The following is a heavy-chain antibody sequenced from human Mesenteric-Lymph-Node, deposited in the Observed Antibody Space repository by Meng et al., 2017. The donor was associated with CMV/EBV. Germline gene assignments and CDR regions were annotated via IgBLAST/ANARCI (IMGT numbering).Heavy chain of an antibody. D-gene: IGHD6-13*01. CDR1: GFIFSGYG. V-gene: IGHV3-33*01. CDR3: ARDRGSSWPTRPYGMDV. J-gene: IGHJ6*02. Sequence: GESLKISCGASGFIFSGYGMHWVRQAPGKGPEWVSFIWSDGGNKYYADSVKGRFTISRENAKNSLYLQLNSLRAGDTAVYYCARDRGSSWPTRPYGMDVWGQGTTVTVSS. CDR2: IWSDGGNK.